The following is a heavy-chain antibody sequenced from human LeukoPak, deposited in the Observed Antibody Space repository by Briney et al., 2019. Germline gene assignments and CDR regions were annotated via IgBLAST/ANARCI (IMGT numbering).Heavy chain of an antibody. CDR3: ARGQGGYYDSSGYSPLYYYYYYGMDV. V-gene: IGHV4-30-2*01. CDR1: GGSISSGGYS. Sequence: SETLSLTCAVSGGSISSGGYSWSWIRQPPEKGLEWIGYIYHSGSTYYNPSLKSRVTISVDRSKNQFSLKLSSVTAADTAVYYCARGQGGYYDSSGYSPLYYYYYYGMDVWGQGTTVTVSS. D-gene: IGHD3-22*01. CDR2: IYHSGST. J-gene: IGHJ6*02.